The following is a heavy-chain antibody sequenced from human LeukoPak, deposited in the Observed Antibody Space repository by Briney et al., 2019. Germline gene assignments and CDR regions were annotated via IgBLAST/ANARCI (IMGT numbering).Heavy chain of an antibody. CDR1: GFTLGVYA. CDR2: IRSKAYGGTA. V-gene: IGHV3-49*04. J-gene: IGHJ4*02. Sequence: TGGSLSLSCTASGFTLGVYAMSWVRQAPGKGREWVGFIRSKAYGGTAEYAASVKGRFTISRDDSKSIAYLQMNSLKTEDTAVYYCTRADIDCSSTSCYLYWGQGTLVTVSS. D-gene: IGHD2-2*01. CDR3: TRADIDCSSTSCYLY.